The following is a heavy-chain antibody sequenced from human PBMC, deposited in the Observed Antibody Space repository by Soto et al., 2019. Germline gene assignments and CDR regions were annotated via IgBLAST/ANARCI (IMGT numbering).Heavy chain of an antibody. CDR2: ISYDGSNK. Sequence: QVQLVESGGGVVQPGRSLRLSCAASGFTFSSYAMHWVRQAPGKGLEWVAVISYDGSNKYYADSVKGRFTISRDNSKNTLYLQMNSLRAEDTAVYYCARDLGGFALDYWCQGTLVTVSS. CDR3: ARDLGGFALDY. V-gene: IGHV3-30-3*01. CDR1: GFTFSSYA. J-gene: IGHJ4*02. D-gene: IGHD2-15*01.